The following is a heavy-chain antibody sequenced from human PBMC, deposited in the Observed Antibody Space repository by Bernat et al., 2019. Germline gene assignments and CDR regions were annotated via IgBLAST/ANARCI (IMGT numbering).Heavy chain of an antibody. Sequence: QVQLVQSGAEVKKPGASVKVSCKASGYTFTSYGISWVRQSPGQGLEWMGWISAYNGNTNYAQKLQGRVTMTTDTSTSTAYMELRSLRSNDTAVYYCARDRRKQRWPPTGMDVWGQGTTVTVSS. CDR3: ARDRRKQRWPPTGMDV. CDR2: ISAYNGNT. CDR1: GYTFTSYG. D-gene: IGHD5-18*01. V-gene: IGHV1-18*01. J-gene: IGHJ6*02.